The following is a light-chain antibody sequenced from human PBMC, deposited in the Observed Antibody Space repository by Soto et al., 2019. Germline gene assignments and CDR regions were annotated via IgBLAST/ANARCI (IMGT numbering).Light chain of an antibody. J-gene: IGKJ4*01. CDR3: QRSSDFPIT. CDR1: QGISSW. CDR2: AAT. Sequence: DIEMTQTPSFVSASLGDRVAITCRASQGISSWLAWYQQKPGKAPKLLIYAATILQSGVPSRFSGSEXGTDFSLTISSLQPEDFATYFFQRSSDFPITCRGGTKVDIK. V-gene: IGKV1D-12*01.